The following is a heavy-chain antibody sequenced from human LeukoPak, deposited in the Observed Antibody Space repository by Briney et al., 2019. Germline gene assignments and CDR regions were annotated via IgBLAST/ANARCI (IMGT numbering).Heavy chain of an antibody. J-gene: IGHJ3*02. CDR1: GFTFSSYA. Sequence: GGSLSLSCAASGFTFSSYAMSWVRQAPGKGLEWVSAISGSGGSTYYADSVKGRFTISRDNSKNTLYLQMNSLRAEDTAVYYCAGNLDFWSGYSGADAFAIWSQGTMVTVSS. CDR3: AGNLDFWSGYSGADAFAI. CDR2: ISGSGGST. D-gene: IGHD3-3*01. V-gene: IGHV3-23*01.